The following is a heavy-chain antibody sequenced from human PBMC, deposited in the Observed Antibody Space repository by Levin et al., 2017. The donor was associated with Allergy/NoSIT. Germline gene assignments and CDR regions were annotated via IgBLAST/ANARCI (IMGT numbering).Heavy chain of an antibody. V-gene: IGHV2-5*02. J-gene: IGHJ6*02. CDR1: GFSLSTSGVG. Sequence: SGPTLVKPTQTLTLTCTFSGFSLSTSGVGVGWIRQPPGKALEWLALIYWDDDERYSPSLKSRLTITRDTSKNQVVLTMTNMDPEDTATYYCAHTALRLCGVETDGYGMDVWGRGTTVTVSS. CDR2: IYWDDDE. D-gene: IGHD3-3*01. CDR3: AHTALRLCGVETDGYGMDV.